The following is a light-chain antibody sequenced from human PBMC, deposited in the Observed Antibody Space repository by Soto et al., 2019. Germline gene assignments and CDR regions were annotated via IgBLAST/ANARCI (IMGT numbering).Light chain of an antibody. V-gene: IGKV3-15*01. Sequence: EIVMTQSPATLSLSPGERATLSCRASQSVYSNLAWYQQKPGQTPRLLIYASSTRATGIPARFSGGGSGTEFTLTISSLQSEDFADYFCQQYQSWPLTFGGGTKVEIK. CDR1: QSVYSN. J-gene: IGKJ4*01. CDR2: ASS. CDR3: QQYQSWPLT.